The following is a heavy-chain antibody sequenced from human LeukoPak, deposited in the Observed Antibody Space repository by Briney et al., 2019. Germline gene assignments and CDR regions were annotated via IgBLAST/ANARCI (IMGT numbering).Heavy chain of an antibody. CDR1: GVSISSSNSY. D-gene: IGHD3-22*01. CDR3: ARPGLQYYYDSSGYYYFDY. V-gene: IGHV4-39*01. J-gene: IGHJ4*02. CDR2: IYYSGNT. Sequence: SETLSLTCTVSGVSISSSNSYWGWIRQPPGKGLEWIGSIYYSGNTYYNASLKSQVSISIDTSKNQFSLKLSSVTAADTAVYYCARPGLQYYYDSSGYYYFDYWGQGTLVTVSS.